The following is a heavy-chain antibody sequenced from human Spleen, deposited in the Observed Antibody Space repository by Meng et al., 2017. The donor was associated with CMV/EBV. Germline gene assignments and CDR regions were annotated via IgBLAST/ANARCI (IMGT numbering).Heavy chain of an antibody. CDR1: GFTFSSYA. CDR2: ISGSGGST. CDR3: AKDTIRFGFDY. Sequence: LACAASGFTFSSYAMSWVRQAPGKGLEWVSAISGSGGSTYYADSVKGRFTISRDNSKNTLYLQMNSLRAEDTAVYYCAKDTIRFGFDYWGQGTLVTVSS. V-gene: IGHV3-23*01. D-gene: IGHD3-10*01. J-gene: IGHJ4*02.